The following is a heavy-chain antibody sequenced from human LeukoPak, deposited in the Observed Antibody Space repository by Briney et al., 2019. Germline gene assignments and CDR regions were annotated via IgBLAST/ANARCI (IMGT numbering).Heavy chain of an antibody. J-gene: IGHJ4*02. V-gene: IGHV4-39*02. CDR3: ARELMVPNASIDC. Sequence: SETLSLTCTVSGDSISSRFYYWGWIRQPPGKGLEWIGTIYYTGNTFYNPSLKSRVTISVDTSKNQFSLKLSSVTAADTAVYYCARELMVPNASIDCWGQGTLVTVSS. CDR2: IYYTGNT. D-gene: IGHD2-8*01. CDR1: GDSISSRFYY.